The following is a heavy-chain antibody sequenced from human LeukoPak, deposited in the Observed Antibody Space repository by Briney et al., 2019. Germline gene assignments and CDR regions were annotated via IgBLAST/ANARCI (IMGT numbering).Heavy chain of an antibody. V-gene: IGHV4-59*01. CDR2: IYYSGST. Sequence: SETLSLTCTVSGGSISSYYWSWIRQPPGKGLEWIGYIYYSGSTNYNPSLKSRVTISVDTSKNQFSLKLSSVTAADTAVYYCARLGLGSGYYPDYYYGMDVWGQGTTVTVSS. CDR3: ARLGLGSGYYPDYYYGMDV. CDR1: GGSISSYY. D-gene: IGHD3-3*01. J-gene: IGHJ6*02.